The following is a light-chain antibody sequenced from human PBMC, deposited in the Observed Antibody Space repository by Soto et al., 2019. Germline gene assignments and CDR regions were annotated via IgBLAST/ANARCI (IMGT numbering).Light chain of an antibody. Sequence: DIQMTQSPSSLSASVGDRVTITCRASQNIGTYVNWYQQKPGKAPKFLVYLASNLHSGVPSRFSGSGSVTDFTLTINTLQPEDFATYYCQQSYIPPHTFGGGTKVEI. V-gene: IGKV1-39*01. J-gene: IGKJ4*01. CDR2: LAS. CDR1: QNIGTY. CDR3: QQSYIPPHT.